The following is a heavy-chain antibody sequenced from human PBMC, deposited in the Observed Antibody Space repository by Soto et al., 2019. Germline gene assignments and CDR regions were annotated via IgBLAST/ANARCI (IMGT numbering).Heavy chain of an antibody. CDR3: ARGDIAAETFFYYYGMDL. CDR1: GFTLNNYW. D-gene: IGHD6-13*01. V-gene: IGHV3-74*01. J-gene: IGHJ6*02. Sequence: QLVESGGGLVQPGGSLRLSCAASGFTLNNYWMNWVRQAPGMGLVWVSRINGDATSTSYAYSVKGRFTISRDNARNTLYLQMNSLRAEDTALYYCARGDIAAETFFYYYGMDLWGQGTTVTVS. CDR2: INGDATST.